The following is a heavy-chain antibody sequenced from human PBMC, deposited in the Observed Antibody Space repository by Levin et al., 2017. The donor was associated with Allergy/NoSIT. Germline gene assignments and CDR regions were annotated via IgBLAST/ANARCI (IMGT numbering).Heavy chain of an antibody. Sequence: GGSLRLSCTASGFTFSTHSMNWVRQAPGKGLEWVSSISSSGSYIYYADSVRGRFTISRDNAKNSLYLQMSSLRAEDTAVYYCARGAVGDYDIRGHFSGGYWGQGTLVTVSS. D-gene: IGHD3-22*01. V-gene: IGHV3-21*06. J-gene: IGHJ4*02. CDR3: ARGAVGDYDIRGHFSGGY. CDR2: ISSSGSYI. CDR1: GFTFSTHS.